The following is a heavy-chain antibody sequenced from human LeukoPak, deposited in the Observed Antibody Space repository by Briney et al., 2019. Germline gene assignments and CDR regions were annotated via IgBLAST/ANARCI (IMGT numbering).Heavy chain of an antibody. Sequence: PGRSLRLSCAASGFTFDDYTMHWVRQAPGKGLEWVSLISWDGGSTYYADSVKGRFTISRDNSKNSLYLQMNSLRTEDTALYYCAKVTTVTTRDWYFDLWGRGTLVTVSS. J-gene: IGHJ2*01. D-gene: IGHD4-17*01. CDR2: ISWDGGST. CDR1: GFTFDDYT. CDR3: AKVTTVTTRDWYFDL. V-gene: IGHV3-43*01.